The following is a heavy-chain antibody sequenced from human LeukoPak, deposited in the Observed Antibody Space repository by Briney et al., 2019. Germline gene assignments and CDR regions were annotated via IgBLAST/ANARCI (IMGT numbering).Heavy chain of an antibody. CDR1: GGSISSHF. CDR2: IYNRGTT. V-gene: IGHV4-59*11. CDR3: TKATQWLAFDY. D-gene: IGHD6-19*01. Sequence: SETLSLTCTVSGGSISSHFWSWMRQPPGKGLEWIGNIYNRGTTNYNPSLNSRVTMSVDTSKNQLSLQLTSVTAADTAVYYCTKATQWLAFDYWGRGTLVIVSS. J-gene: IGHJ4*02.